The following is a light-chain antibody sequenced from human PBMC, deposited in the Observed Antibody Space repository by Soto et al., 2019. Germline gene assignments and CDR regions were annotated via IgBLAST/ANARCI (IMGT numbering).Light chain of an antibody. V-gene: IGKV1-5*03. J-gene: IGKJ4*01. Sequence: DIQMTQSPSTLSASVGDRVTITCRASQSISSWLAWYQQKPGKAPKLLIYKASSLESGVPSRFSGGGSGTEFNITISSLQPDDFATYYCQQYHSYPLTFGGGTKVEFK. CDR1: QSISSW. CDR3: QQYHSYPLT. CDR2: KAS.